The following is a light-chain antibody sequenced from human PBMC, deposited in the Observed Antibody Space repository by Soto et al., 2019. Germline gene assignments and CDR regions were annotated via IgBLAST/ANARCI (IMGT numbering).Light chain of an antibody. CDR1: QGISNY. Sequence: DIQMTQSPSSLSASVGDRDTITCRASQGISNYLAWYQQKPGKVPKLLIYAASTLPLGVPSRFSGSGSGTDFTLTSGSLQPGDVATYCCQKYTGAPPLTFGGGTKVEIK. J-gene: IGKJ4*01. CDR2: AAS. V-gene: IGKV1-27*01. CDR3: QKYTGAPPLT.